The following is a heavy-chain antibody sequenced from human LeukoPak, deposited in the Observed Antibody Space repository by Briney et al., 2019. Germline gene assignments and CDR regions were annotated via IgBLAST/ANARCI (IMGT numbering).Heavy chain of an antibody. D-gene: IGHD1-1*01. CDR2: ISAYNANT. CDR1: GYTFNSYG. J-gene: IGHJ3*02. V-gene: IGHV1-18*01. Sequence: ASVKVSCKASGYTFNSYGISWVRRAPGQGLEWMGWISAYNANTNYAQKLQGRATMTTDTSTSTAHMELRSLRSDDTAVYYCARFTSLDVYAFDIWGQGTMVTVSS. CDR3: ARFTSLDVYAFDI.